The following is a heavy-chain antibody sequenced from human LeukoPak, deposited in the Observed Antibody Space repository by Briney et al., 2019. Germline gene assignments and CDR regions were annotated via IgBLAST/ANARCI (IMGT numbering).Heavy chain of an antibody. V-gene: IGHV4-38-2*02. Sequence: SETLSLTCTVSGYSISSGYYWGWIRQPPGKGLEWIGSIYHSGSAYYNPSLKSRVTISVDTSKNQFSLKLSSVTAADTAVYYCAREEDSSSWYGWGQGTLVTVSS. J-gene: IGHJ4*02. CDR2: IYHSGSA. D-gene: IGHD6-13*01. CDR3: AREEDSSSWYG. CDR1: GYSISSGYY.